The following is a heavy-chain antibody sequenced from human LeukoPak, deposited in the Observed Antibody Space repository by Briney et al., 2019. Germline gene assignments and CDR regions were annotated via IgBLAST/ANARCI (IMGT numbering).Heavy chain of an antibody. CDR1: GGSISSSGYY. CDR3: ARRRYYDGSGYLE. D-gene: IGHD3-22*01. J-gene: IGHJ1*01. V-gene: IGHV4-39*01. Sequence: SETLSLTCNVSGGSISSSGYYWGWIRQPPGKGLEWIGSIYYSGSTYYNPSLKSRVVISVDTSKNQFSLNLSSVAAADTALYYCARRRYYDGSGYLEWGQGTLLSVSS. CDR2: IYYSGST.